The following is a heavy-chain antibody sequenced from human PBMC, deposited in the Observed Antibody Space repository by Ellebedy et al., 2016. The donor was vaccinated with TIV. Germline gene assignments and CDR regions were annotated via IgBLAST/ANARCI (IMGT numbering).Heavy chain of an antibody. V-gene: IGHV3-23*01. J-gene: IGHJ6*02. CDR1: GFTFSSYA. Sequence: GGSLRLSCAASGFTFSSYAMSWVRQAPGKGLEWVSTISGGGGSTYYADSGKGRFTISRDNSKNTLYLQMNSLRAEDTAVYYCARLLGEMGYYYGMDVWGQGTTVTVSS. D-gene: IGHD3-10*01. CDR2: ISGGGGST. CDR3: ARLLGEMGYYYGMDV.